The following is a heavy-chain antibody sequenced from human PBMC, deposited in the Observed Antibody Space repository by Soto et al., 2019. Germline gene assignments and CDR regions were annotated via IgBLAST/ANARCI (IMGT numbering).Heavy chain of an antibody. D-gene: IGHD2-8*01. CDR3: ASELIANRHYCYYGMDV. CDR1: GGSISSYY. CDR2: IYTSGST. Sequence: SETRSLTCTVSGGSISSYYWSWIRQPAGKGLEWIGRIYTSGSTNYNPSLKSRVTMSVDTSKNQFSLKLSSVTAADTAVYYCASELIANRHYCYYGMDVWGQGTTATVSS. J-gene: IGHJ6*02. V-gene: IGHV4-4*07.